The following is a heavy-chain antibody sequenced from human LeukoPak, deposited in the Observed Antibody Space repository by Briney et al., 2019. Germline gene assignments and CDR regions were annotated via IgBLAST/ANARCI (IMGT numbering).Heavy chain of an antibody. J-gene: IGHJ5*02. D-gene: IGHD3/OR15-3a*01. CDR3: TKASGPAILDWLSP. V-gene: IGHV3-23*01. Sequence: PGGSLRLSCAGSGFTFNRYAMSWVRQAPGKGLEWVSAISGSGGSTYYADSVKGRFTISRDNSKNTLYLQMSSLRADDTALYYCTKASGPAILDWLSPWGQGTLVTVSS. CDR2: ISGSGGST. CDR1: GFTFNRYA.